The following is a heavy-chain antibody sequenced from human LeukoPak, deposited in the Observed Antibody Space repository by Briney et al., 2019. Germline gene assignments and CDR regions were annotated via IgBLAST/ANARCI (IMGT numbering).Heavy chain of an antibody. CDR2: ISAYNGNT. V-gene: IGHV1-18*01. CDR1: GYTFTSYG. CDR3: ARDMYYYDSSGYYYPKH. D-gene: IGHD3-22*01. Sequence: ASVKVSCKASGYTFTSYGISWVRQAPGQGLEWMGWISAYNGNTNYAQKLQGRVTMTTDTSTSTAYMELRSLRSDDTAVYYCARDMYYYDSSGYYYPKHRGQGTLVTVSS. J-gene: IGHJ4*02.